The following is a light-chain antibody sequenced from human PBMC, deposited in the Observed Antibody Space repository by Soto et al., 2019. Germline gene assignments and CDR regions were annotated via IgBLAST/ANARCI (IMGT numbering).Light chain of an antibody. CDR1: SSNIGSNY. J-gene: IGLJ1*01. Sequence: QSVLTQPPSASGTPGQRVTISCSGSSSNIGSNYVYWYQQLPGTASKLLIYRNNQRSSGVPDRFSGSKSGTSASLAVSGLRSEDEADYYCAAWDDSLSGLYVFGTGTKVTVL. CDR3: AAWDDSLSGLYV. CDR2: RNN. V-gene: IGLV1-47*01.